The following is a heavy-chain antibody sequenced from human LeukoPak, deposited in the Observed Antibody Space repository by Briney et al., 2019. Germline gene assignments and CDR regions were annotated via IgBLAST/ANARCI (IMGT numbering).Heavy chain of an antibody. Sequence: GGSLRLSCAASGFTFSDYSMNWVRQAPGKGLEWVSYISRGSRSIYYADSVKGRFTISRDNAKSSLYLQMNSLRADDTALYYCAGLVSKTMWAWGQGTRVTVSS. D-gene: IGHD2/OR15-2a*01. CDR3: AGLVSKTMWA. CDR2: ISRGSRSI. J-gene: IGHJ5*02. V-gene: IGHV3-48*04. CDR1: GFTFSDYS.